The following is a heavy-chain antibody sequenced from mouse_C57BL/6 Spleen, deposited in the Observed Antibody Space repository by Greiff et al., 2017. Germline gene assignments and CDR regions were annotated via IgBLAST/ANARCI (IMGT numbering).Heavy chain of an antibody. V-gene: IGHV1-26*01. CDR2: INPNNGGT. CDR3: AYDYGYFDV. D-gene: IGHD2-3*01. Sequence: VQLQQSGPELVKPGASVKISCKASGYTFTDYYMNWVKQSPGKSLEWIGDINPNNGGTSYNQKFKGKATLTVDKSSSTAYMELRSLTSEDSAVYYWAYDYGYFDVWGTGTTVTVAS. CDR1: GYTFTDYY. J-gene: IGHJ1*03.